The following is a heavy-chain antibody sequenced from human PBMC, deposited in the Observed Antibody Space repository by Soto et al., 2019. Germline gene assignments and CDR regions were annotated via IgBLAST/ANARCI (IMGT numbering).Heavy chain of an antibody. CDR1: ASTFTTYG. Sequence: QVHLVQSGTEVKKPGASVKVSCKASASTFTTYGITWVRQAPGQGLEWMGWISAYNGNTNYAHKLQGRITMTTDTSTSTAYMELRSLRSDDTAVYFCAIWEGSGTQHESPFDYWGQGTLVTVSS. J-gene: IGHJ4*02. V-gene: IGHV1-18*04. CDR3: AIWEGSGTQHESPFDY. CDR2: ISAYNGNT. D-gene: IGHD1-26*01.